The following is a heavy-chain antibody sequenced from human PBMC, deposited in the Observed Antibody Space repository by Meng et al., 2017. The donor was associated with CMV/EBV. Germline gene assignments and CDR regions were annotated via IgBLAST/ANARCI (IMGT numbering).Heavy chain of an antibody. CDR1: GGSISSYY. Sequence: SETLSLTCTVSGGSISSYYWSWIRQPPGKGLEWIGYIYYSGSTNYNPSLKSRVTISVDTSKNQFSLKLSSVTAADTAVYYCARAGGITGTTPEYWGQGTLVTVSS. D-gene: IGHD1-7*01. J-gene: IGHJ4*02. CDR3: ARAGGITGTTPEY. CDR2: IYYSGST. V-gene: IGHV4-59*01.